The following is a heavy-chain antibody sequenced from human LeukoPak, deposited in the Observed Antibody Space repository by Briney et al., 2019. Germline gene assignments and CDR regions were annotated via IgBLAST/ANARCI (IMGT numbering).Heavy chain of an antibody. V-gene: IGHV3-23*01. CDR2: ISGSGGST. CDR3: AKDMRFDWTPYYFDY. CDR1: GFTFSSYA. J-gene: IGHJ4*02. Sequence: GGSLRLSCAASGFTFSSYAMSWVRQAPGKGLEWISAISGSGGSTYYADSVKGRFTISRDNSKNTLYLQMNSLRAEDTAVYYCAKDMRFDWTPYYFDYWGQGTLVTVSS. D-gene: IGHD3-9*01.